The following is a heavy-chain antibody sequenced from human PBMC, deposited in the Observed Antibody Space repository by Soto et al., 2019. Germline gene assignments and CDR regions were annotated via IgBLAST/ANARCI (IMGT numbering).Heavy chain of an antibody. CDR1: GYTFTSYG. J-gene: IGHJ6*02. CDR3: ARDDYGSGSYFYYYYGMDV. CDR2: ISAYNGNT. V-gene: IGHV1-18*01. Sequence: QVQLVQSGAEVKKPGASVKVSCKASGYTFTSYGISWVRQAPGQGLEGMGWISAYNGNTNYAQKLQGRVTMTTNTSTSTAYMELRSLRSDDTAVYYCARDDYGSGSYFYYYYGMDVWGQGTTVTVSS. D-gene: IGHD3-10*01.